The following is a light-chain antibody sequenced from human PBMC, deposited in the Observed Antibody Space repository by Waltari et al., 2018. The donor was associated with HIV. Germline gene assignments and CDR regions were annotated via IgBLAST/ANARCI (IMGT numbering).Light chain of an antibody. CDR2: SND. CDR1: SSYIGRTT. Sequence: TIPCSGGSSYIGRTTVDWYQQLPGTAPKLLIYSNDQRPSGIPDRFSGSKSGTSASLAISGLQSEDEADYYCAAWDDSLNVWVFGGGTKLTVL. V-gene: IGLV1-44*01. J-gene: IGLJ3*02. CDR3: AAWDDSLNVWV.